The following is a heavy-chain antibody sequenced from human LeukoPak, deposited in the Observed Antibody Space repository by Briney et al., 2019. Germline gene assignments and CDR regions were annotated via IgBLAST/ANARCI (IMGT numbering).Heavy chain of an antibody. J-gene: IGHJ4*02. CDR1: GFTFSSYG. D-gene: IGHD5-24*01. CDR2: IWYDGSNK. CDR3: ARDCSRRDGYNFACY. V-gene: IGHV3-33*01. Sequence: GGSLRLSCAASGFTFSSYGMHWVRQAPGKGLEWVAVIWYDGSNKYYADSVKGRFTISRDNSKNTLYLQMNRLSAEDTAVYYCARDCSRRDGYNFACYWGQGSLVTVSS.